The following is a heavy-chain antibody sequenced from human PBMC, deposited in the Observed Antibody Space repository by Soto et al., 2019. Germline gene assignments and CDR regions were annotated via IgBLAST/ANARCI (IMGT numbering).Heavy chain of an antibody. D-gene: IGHD2-21*02. CDR3: ARDKGAYCGGDCYSTWYDP. Sequence: QVQLVQSGAEVKKPGASVKVSCKASGYTFTSYGISWVRQAPGQGLEWMGWSSAYSGNTNYAQKLQGRVTMTTDTYTHTAYRERRSPQSDDPAWYYCARDKGAYCGGDCYSTWYDPWGQGTLVTVSS. V-gene: IGHV1-18*01. CDR1: GYTFTSYG. CDR2: SSAYSGNT. J-gene: IGHJ5*02.